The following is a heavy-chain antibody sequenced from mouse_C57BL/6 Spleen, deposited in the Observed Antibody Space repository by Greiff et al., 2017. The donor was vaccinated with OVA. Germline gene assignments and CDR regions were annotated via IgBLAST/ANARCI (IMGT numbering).Heavy chain of an antibody. Sequence: EVKVVESGPVLVKPGPSVKISCKASGFTFTDYYMHWVKQSHGKSLEWIGLVYPYNGGTSYNQKFKGKATLTVDTSSSTAYMELNSLTSEDSAVYYCARNYDYGDYFDYWGQGTTLTVSS. D-gene: IGHD2-4*01. CDR2: VYPYNGGT. CDR3: ARNYDYGDYFDY. J-gene: IGHJ2*01. V-gene: IGHV1-36*01. CDR1: GFTFTDYY.